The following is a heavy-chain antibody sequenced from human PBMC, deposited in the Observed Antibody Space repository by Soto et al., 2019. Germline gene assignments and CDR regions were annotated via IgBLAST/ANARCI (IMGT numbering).Heavy chain of an antibody. V-gene: IGHV4-39*01. Sequence: QLQLQESGPGLVKPSETLSLTCTVSGGSISSSSYYWGWIRQPPGKGLEWIGSIYYSGSTYYNPSLKSRVTISVDTSKNQFSLKLSSVTAADTAVYYCAALNMITFGGVIVSHFDYWGQGTLVTVSS. CDR1: GGSISSSSYY. CDR3: AALNMITFGGVIVSHFDY. J-gene: IGHJ4*02. D-gene: IGHD3-16*02. CDR2: IYYSGST.